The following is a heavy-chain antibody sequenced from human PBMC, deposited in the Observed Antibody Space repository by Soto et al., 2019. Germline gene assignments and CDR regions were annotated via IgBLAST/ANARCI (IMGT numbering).Heavy chain of an antibody. CDR1: GYSFTDYH. Sequence: ASVKVSCTASGYSFTDYHIHWVRQAPGQGLEWLGRINPKSGGTSTAQKFQGWVTMTTDTSISTAFMELTRLTSDDTAIYYCARGDSTDCSNGVCSFFYNHDMDVWGQGTTVTVSS. CDR2: INPKSGGT. V-gene: IGHV1-2*04. CDR3: ARGDSTDCSNGVCSFFYNHDMDV. D-gene: IGHD2-8*01. J-gene: IGHJ6*02.